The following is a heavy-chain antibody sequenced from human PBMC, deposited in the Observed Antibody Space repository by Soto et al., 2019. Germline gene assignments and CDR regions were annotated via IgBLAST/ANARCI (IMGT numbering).Heavy chain of an antibody. J-gene: IGHJ5*02. CDR2: VYNSGSP. V-gene: IGHV4-59*12. CDR3: ARDPGSGRYYGWFDP. CDR1: GGSISRYY. Sequence: QVQLQESGPGLVKPSETLSLTCTVSGGSISRYYWNWIRQPPRQGLEWVGYVYNSGSPNDNPSLKRRVTISEDTSKHQYYLKLSYVAAADTAVYYGARDPGSGRYYGWFDPWGQGTLVTVSS. D-gene: IGHD3-10*01.